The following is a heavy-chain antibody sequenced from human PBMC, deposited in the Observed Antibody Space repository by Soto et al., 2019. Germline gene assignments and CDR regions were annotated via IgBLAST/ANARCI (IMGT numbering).Heavy chain of an antibody. J-gene: IGHJ5*02. CDR3: ARHNKDELVQAAYNWFEP. CDR1: GGSISSYY. Sequence: SGTLSLTCTVSGGSISSYYWGWIRQPPGKGLEWIGYIYYSGSTNYNPSLKSRVTISVDTSKNQFSLKLSSVTAADTAVYYCARHNKDELVQAAYNWFEPWGQGTLVTLSS. CDR2: IYYSGST. D-gene: IGHD2-2*01. V-gene: IGHV4-59*08.